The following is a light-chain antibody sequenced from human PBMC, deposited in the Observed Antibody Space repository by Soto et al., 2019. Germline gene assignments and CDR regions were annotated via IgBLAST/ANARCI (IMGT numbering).Light chain of an antibody. CDR3: SSYTSSSTRV. V-gene: IGLV2-14*01. CDR2: EVS. J-gene: IGLJ2*01. CDR1: SSDVGGYNY. Sequence: QSALTQPASVSGSPGQSINISCTGTSSDVGGYNYVSWYQQHPGKAPKLMIYEVSNRPSGVSNRFSGSKSGNTASLTISGLQAGDEADYYCSSYTSSSTRVFGGGTKLTVL.